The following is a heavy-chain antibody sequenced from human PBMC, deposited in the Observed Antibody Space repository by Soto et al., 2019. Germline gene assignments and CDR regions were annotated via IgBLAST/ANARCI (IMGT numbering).Heavy chain of an antibody. D-gene: IGHD6-6*01. CDR3: AKPFPEYSSSSGWFDP. CDR1: GFTFSSYG. V-gene: IGHV3-30*18. J-gene: IGHJ5*02. Sequence: QVQLVESGGGVVQPGRSLRLSCAASGFTFSSYGMHWVRQAPGKGLEWVAVISYDGSNKYYADSVKGRFTISRDNSKNTLYLQMNSLRAEDTAVYYCAKPFPEYSSSSGWFDPWGQGTLVTVSS. CDR2: ISYDGSNK.